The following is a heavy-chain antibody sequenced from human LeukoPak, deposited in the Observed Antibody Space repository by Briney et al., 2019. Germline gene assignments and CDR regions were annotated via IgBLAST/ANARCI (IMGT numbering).Heavy chain of an antibody. CDR3: AREAASCGGDCLDY. CDR1: GFTFSDYE. J-gene: IGHJ4*02. D-gene: IGHD2-21*01. CDR2: ISSSGTSI. Sequence: PGGSLRLSCAASGFTFSDYEVNWVRQAPGKGLEWISYISSSGTSIYYANSVKGRFTVSRDNAKNTVHLQMNTLRAEDTALYYCAREAASCGGDCLDYWGQGTLVTVSS. V-gene: IGHV3-48*03.